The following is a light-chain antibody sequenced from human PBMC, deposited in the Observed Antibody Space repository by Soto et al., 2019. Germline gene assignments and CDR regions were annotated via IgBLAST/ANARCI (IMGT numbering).Light chain of an antibody. J-gene: IGKJ5*01. CDR2: GAS. Sequence: EVVLTQSPGTLSLSPGDRATLSCRASQSVSSNYLAWYQQKPGQAPRLLIYGASTRDTGIPDRFSGSGSGTDFTLPLSRLDPEDFEVYYCQQRSNWPITFGQGTRLEIK. V-gene: IGKV3D-20*02. CDR1: QSVSSNY. CDR3: QQRSNWPIT.